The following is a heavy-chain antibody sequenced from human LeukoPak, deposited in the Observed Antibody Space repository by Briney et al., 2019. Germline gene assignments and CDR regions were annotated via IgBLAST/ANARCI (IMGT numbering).Heavy chain of an antibody. Sequence: HTGGSLRLSCAASGFTFSTYGMSWVRQAAGKGLEWVSTISGSGVTTYYPDSVKGRFTISRDNSKNTPYLQMNSLRAEDTAVYYCARDLFLDYWGQGTLVTVSS. J-gene: IGHJ4*02. CDR1: GFTFSTYG. D-gene: IGHD3-10*02. V-gene: IGHV3-23*01. CDR3: ARDLFLDY. CDR2: ISGSGVTT.